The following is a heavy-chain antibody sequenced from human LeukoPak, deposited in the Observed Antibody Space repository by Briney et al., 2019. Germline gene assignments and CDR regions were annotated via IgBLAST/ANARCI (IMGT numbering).Heavy chain of an antibody. J-gene: IGHJ4*02. Sequence: GGSLRLSCAASGFSFDDYAMHWVRQAPGKGLEWVAGISWNSGSMDYVDSVKGRFTISRDNAKNSVYLQMNNVRAEETAFYYXXXXXXXXXYWYDDSNYSGALDYWGQGTLVTVSS. D-gene: IGHD3-22*01. CDR2: ISWNSGSM. V-gene: IGHV3-9*01. CDR3: XXXXXXXXYWYDDSNYSGALDY. CDR1: GFSFDDYA.